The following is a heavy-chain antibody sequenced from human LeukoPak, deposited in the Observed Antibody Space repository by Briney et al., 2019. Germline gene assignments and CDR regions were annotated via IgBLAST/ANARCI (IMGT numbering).Heavy chain of an antibody. CDR3: ARVEGGCGYNRQDY. J-gene: IGHJ4*02. V-gene: IGHV1-18*01. CDR2: ISAYNGNT. D-gene: IGHD5-24*01. Sequence: SVNDSCKASGDTYSSHIINWVRQATCQGREWMGWISAYNGNTNYAQKLQGRVTMTTDTSTSTAYMELRSLRSDDTAAYYCARVEGGCGYNRQDYWGQGTLVTVSS. CDR1: GDTYSSHI.